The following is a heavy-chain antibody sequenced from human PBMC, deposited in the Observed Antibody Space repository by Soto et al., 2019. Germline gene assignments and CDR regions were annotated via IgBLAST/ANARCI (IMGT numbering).Heavy chain of an antibody. D-gene: IGHD4-17*01. CDR3: AKEYGDYVGDFDI. CDR2: IYYSGST. Sequence: ASETLSLTCTVSGGSISSYYWSWIRQPPGKGLEWIGYIYYSGSTNYNPSLKSRVTISVDTSKNQFSLKLSSVTAADTAVYYCAKEYGDYVGDFDIWGQGTMVTVSS. J-gene: IGHJ3*02. V-gene: IGHV4-59*01. CDR1: GGSISSYY.